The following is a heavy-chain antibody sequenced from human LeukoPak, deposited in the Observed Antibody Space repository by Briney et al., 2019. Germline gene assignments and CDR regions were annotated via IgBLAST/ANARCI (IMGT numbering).Heavy chain of an antibody. CDR1: GYSINNGYN. V-gene: IGHV4-38-2*02. CDR3: AREHGDYPDDAFDI. J-gene: IGHJ3*02. Sequence: SETLSLTCSVSGYSINNGYNWGWVRQPPGKGLECIGSISHIGSTYYNPSLESRVTISVDTSKNQFSLKLSSVTAADTAVYYCAREHGDYPDDAFDIWGQGTMVTVSS. D-gene: IGHD4-17*01. CDR2: ISHIGST.